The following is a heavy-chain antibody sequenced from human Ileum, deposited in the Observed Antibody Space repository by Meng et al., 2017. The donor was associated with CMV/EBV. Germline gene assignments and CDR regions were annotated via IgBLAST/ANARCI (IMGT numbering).Heavy chain of an antibody. CDR3: ARDFQLASYYYYYGMDV. CDR2: INPNSGGT. CDR1: GYTFTGYY. D-gene: IGHD6-6*01. J-gene: IGHJ6*02. V-gene: IGHV1-2*02. Sequence: ASVKVSCKASGYTFTGYYMHWVRQAPGQGLEWMGWINPNSGGTNYAQKFQGRVTMTRDTSISTAYMELSRLRSDDTAVYYCARDFQLASYYYYYGMDVWGQGTTVTGSS.